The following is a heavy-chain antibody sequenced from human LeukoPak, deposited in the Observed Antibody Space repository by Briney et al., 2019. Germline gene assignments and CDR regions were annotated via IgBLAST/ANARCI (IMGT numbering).Heavy chain of an antibody. D-gene: IGHD3-22*01. J-gene: IGHJ4*03. V-gene: IGHV1-2*02. CDR2: INPNSGGT. CDR1: GYTFTGYY. CDR3: ATVDYDSTVYYPDY. Sequence: GASVKVSCKASGYTFTGYYMHWVRQAPGQGLEWMGWINPNSGGTNYAQKFQGRVTMTRDTSISTAYMELSSLTSDDTAVYYCATVDYDSTVYYPDYWGQGTTVTVSS.